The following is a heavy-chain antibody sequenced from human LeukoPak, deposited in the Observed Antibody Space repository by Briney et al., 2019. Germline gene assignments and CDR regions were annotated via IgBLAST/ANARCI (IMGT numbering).Heavy chain of an antibody. V-gene: IGHV1-2*06. Sequence: ASVKVSCKASGYTFTGYYMHWVRQAPGQGLERMGRINPNSGGTNYAQKFQGRVTMTRDTSISTAYMELSRLRSDDTAVYYCARGMGDYYDSSGYPEFDPWGQGTLVTVSS. CDR2: INPNSGGT. CDR3: ARGMGDYYDSSGYPEFDP. CDR1: GYTFTGYY. J-gene: IGHJ5*02. D-gene: IGHD3-22*01.